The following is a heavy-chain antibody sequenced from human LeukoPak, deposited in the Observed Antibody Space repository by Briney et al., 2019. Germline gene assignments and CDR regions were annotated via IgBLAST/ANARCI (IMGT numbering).Heavy chain of an antibody. J-gene: IGHJ4*02. CDR3: ARDPNYYGSGSYLYYFDY. Sequence: GGSLRLSCAASGFAVSSNYMSWIRQAPGKGLEWVSYISSSGSTIYYADSVKGRFTISRDNAKNSLYLQMNSLRAEDTAVYYCARDPNYYGSGSYLYYFDYWGQGTLVTVSS. CDR2: ISSSGSTI. D-gene: IGHD3-10*01. V-gene: IGHV3-11*01. CDR1: GFAVSSNY.